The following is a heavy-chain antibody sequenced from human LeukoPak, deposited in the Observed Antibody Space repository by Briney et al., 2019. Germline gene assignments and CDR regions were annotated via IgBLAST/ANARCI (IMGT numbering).Heavy chain of an antibody. J-gene: IGHJ4*02. D-gene: IGHD3-3*01. Sequence: WVRQPPGKGLEWIGSIYYSGSTYYNPSLKSRVTISVDTSKNQFSLKLSSVTAADTAVYYCARLPQAFWSGTHFDYWGQGTLVTVSS. V-gene: IGHV4-39*01. CDR2: IYYSGST. CDR3: ARLPQAFWSGTHFDY.